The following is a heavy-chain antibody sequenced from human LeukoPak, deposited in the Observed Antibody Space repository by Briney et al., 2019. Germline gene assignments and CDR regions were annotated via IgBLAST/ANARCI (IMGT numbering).Heavy chain of an antibody. CDR2: IYYSGRP. J-gene: IGHJ6*01. CDR3: ARDRGYDFWSGYSAGGDGMDV. Sequence: TLCLTCIVSCAFISLSGYYWCGIRQHPGRGLGWVGDIYYSGRPYYNPSIKSRFTISVDTSKNQFSLKLSSVTAANTAVNYCARDRGYDFWSGYSAGGDGMDVWGQGTTVTVSS. CDR1: CAFISLSGYY. V-gene: IGHV4-31*03. D-gene: IGHD3-3*01.